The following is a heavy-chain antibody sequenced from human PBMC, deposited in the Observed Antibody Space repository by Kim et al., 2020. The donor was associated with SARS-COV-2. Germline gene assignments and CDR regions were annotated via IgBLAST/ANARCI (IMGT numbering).Heavy chain of an antibody. D-gene: IGHD4-17*01. CDR2: INYSGST. CDR3: ARHDFADYGPFDY. J-gene: IGHJ4*02. V-gene: IGHV4-39*01. Sequence: SETLSLTCTVSGGSISSSSYYWGWLRQPPGKGLEWNGRINYSGSTYYNPSLRVRVTISVDTSKNQFTLPLSSATAADTAVHYCARHDFADYGPFDYWCQG. CDR1: GGSISSSSYY.